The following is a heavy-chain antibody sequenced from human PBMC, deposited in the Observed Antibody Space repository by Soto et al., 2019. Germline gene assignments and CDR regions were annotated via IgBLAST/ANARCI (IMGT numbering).Heavy chain of an antibody. CDR2: FDRSGSS. CDR3: ARGRGGYSYGGLDY. D-gene: IGHD5-18*01. J-gene: IGHJ4*02. V-gene: IGHV4-34*01. CDR1: GGSFSDHY. Sequence: TLSLTCAVYGGSFSDHYWTWIRQPPGKGLEWIGEFDRSGSSNYNPSVKSRVTISVDTSKNQFSLNLRSVTAADTAVYFCARGRGGYSYGGLDYWGQGTLVTGSS.